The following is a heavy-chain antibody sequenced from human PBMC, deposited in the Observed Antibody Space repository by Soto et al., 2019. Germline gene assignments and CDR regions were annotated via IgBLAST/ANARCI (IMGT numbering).Heavy chain of an antibody. CDR3: ARENCTNGVCYNDYYYGRDV. V-gene: IGHV1-46*01. J-gene: IGHJ6*02. Sequence: QVQLVQSGAEVKKPGASVKVSCKASGYTFTSYYMHWVRQAPGQGLEWMGIINPSGGSTSYAHKFQVRFTMTRDTSTSTVYMELSSLRSEDTAVYYCARENCTNGVCYNDYYYGRDVWGQGTTVTVSS. D-gene: IGHD2-8*01. CDR2: INPSGGST. CDR1: GYTFTSYY.